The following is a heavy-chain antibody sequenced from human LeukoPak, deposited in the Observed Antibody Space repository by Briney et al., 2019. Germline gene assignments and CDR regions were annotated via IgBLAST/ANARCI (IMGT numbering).Heavy chain of an antibody. Sequence: SVKVSCKASGGTFSSYAISWVRQAPGQGLEWMGGIIPIFGTANYAQKFQGGVTITTDESTSTAYMELSSLRSEDTAVYYCARGSYCSGYYINNWFDPWGQGTLVTVSS. CDR3: ARGSYCSGYYINNWFDP. V-gene: IGHV1-69*05. CDR1: GGTFSSYA. J-gene: IGHJ5*02. CDR2: IIPIFGTA. D-gene: IGHD3-3*01.